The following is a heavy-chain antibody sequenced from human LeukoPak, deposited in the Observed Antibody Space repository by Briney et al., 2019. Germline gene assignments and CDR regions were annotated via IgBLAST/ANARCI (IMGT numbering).Heavy chain of an antibody. D-gene: IGHD6-25*01. CDR3: ARPLQYSSDLQYFDY. CDR2: IYYGGRT. CDR1: GGSISSSSYY. V-gene: IGHV4-39*01. J-gene: IGHJ4*02. Sequence: SETLSLTCTVSGGSISSSSYYWVWIRQPPGKGLEWIGTIYYGGRTYYNPSLKSRVTISVDTSKNQFSLKLNSLTAADTAVYYCARPLQYSSDLQYFDYWGQGTLVTVSS.